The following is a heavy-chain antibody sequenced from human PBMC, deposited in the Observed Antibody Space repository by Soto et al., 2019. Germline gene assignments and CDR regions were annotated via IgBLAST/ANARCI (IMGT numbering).Heavy chain of an antibody. CDR1: GYTFTSYA. V-gene: IGHV1-3*01. D-gene: IGHD5-12*01. CDR2: INAGNGNT. CDR3: ARADGRDGYNYIGSLFDY. Sequence: ASVKVSCKASGYTFTSYAMHWVRQAPGQRLEWMGWINAGNGNTKYPQKFQGRVTITRDTSASTAYMELSSLRSEDTAVYYCARADGRDGYNYIGSLFDYWGQGTLVTVSS. J-gene: IGHJ4*02.